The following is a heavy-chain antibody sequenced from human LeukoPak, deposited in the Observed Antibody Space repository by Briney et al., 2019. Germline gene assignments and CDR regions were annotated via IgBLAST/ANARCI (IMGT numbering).Heavy chain of an antibody. J-gene: IGHJ3*02. Sequence: ASVKVSCKVSGYTLTELSMHWVRQAPGKGLEWMGGFDPEDGETIYAQKFQGRVTMPEDTSTDTAYMELSSLRSEDTAVYYCATDRHPIPYCSSTSCYSTAFDIWGQGTMVTVSS. CDR2: FDPEDGET. CDR3: ATDRHPIPYCSSTSCYSTAFDI. V-gene: IGHV1-24*01. CDR1: GYTLTELS. D-gene: IGHD2-2*02.